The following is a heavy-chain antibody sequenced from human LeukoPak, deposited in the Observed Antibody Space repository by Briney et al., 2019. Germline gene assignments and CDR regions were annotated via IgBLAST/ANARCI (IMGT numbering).Heavy chain of an antibody. Sequence: ASVKVSCKASGYTFTSYGISWVRQAPGQGLEWMGWISAYNGNTNYAQKFQGRVTITTDESTSTAYMELSSLRSEDTAVYYCARGLGAYGGNSAGYWGQGTLVTVSS. CDR3: ARGLGAYGGNSAGY. CDR2: ISAYNGNT. V-gene: IGHV1-18*01. D-gene: IGHD4-23*01. J-gene: IGHJ4*02. CDR1: GYTFTSYG.